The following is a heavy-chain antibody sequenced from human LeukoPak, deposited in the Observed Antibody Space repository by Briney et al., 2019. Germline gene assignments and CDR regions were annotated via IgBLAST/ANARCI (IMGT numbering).Heavy chain of an antibody. J-gene: IGHJ4*02. CDR1: GVSFSSYS. V-gene: IGHV3-23*01. CDR3: AKAQSSGFYWYFDC. CDR2: ISGTGGNT. D-gene: IGHD3-22*01. Sequence: PGGALRLSCAASGVSFSSYSMSWVRQAPGKGLEWVWAISGTGGNTYYADSVKGRFTISRDNSKNTLYLQMNSLRDEDTAVYYCAKAQSSGFYWYFDCWGQGTLVTVSS.